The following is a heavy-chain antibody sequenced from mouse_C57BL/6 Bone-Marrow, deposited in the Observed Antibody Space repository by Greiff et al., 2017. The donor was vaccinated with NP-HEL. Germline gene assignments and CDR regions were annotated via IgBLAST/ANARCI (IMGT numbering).Heavy chain of an antibody. CDR1: GYTFTSYG. V-gene: IGHV1-81*01. CDR2: IYPRSGNT. Sequence: QVQLQQSGAELARPGASVKLSCKASGYTFTSYGISWVKQRTGQGLEWIGEIYPRSGNTYYNEKFKGKATLTADKSSSTAYMELRSLTSEDSAVYFCVWPAWFAYWGQGTLVTVSA. CDR3: VWPAWFAY. J-gene: IGHJ3*01.